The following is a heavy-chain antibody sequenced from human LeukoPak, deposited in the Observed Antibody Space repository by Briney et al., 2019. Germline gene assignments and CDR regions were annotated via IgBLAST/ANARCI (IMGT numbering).Heavy chain of an antibody. D-gene: IGHD5-24*01. CDR1: GGSISSSSYY. CDR3: AREKPRDGYNFSPPGFDY. Sequence: PSETLSLTCTVSGGSISSSSYYWGWIRQPPGKGLEWIGSIYYSGSTYYNPSLKSRVTISVDTSKNQFSLKLSSVTAADTAVYYCAREKPRDGYNFSPPGFDYWGQGTLVTVSS. V-gene: IGHV4-39*07. J-gene: IGHJ4*02. CDR2: IYYSGST.